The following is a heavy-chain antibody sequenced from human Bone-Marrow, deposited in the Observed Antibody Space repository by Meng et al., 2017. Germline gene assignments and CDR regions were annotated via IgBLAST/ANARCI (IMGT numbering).Heavy chain of an antibody. J-gene: IGHJ4*02. CDR2: MNPNSGNT. CDR1: GYTFTNYD. Sequence: LAVVKPGAEVKKPWASVKVSSKASGYTFTNYDINWVRQATGQGLEWMGWMNPNSGNTGYAQKFQGRVTMTRNTSISTAYMELSSLRSEDTAVYYCTTTDVEMATTYDYWGQGTLVTVSS. V-gene: IGHV1-8*01. CDR3: TTTDVEMATTYDY. D-gene: IGHD5-24*01.